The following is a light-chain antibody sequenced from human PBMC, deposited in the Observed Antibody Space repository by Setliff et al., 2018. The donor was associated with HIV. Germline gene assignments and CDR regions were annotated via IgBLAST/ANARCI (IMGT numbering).Light chain of an antibody. CDR2: QAS. J-gene: IGLJ1*01. CDR3: CSNTGSNTYV. V-gene: IGLV2-23*01. CDR1: SGDVGRYNL. Sequence: SALAQPASVSGSPGQSITISCTGTSGDVGRYNLVSWYQQQPGKPPKLMIYQASKPPSGVSNRFSGSKSGNTASLTISGLQAEDEADYYCCSNTGSNTYVFGTGTKVTVL.